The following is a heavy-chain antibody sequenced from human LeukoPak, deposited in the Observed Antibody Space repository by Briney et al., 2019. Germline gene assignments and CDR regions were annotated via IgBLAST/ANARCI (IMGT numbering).Heavy chain of an antibody. CDR2: INHSGST. D-gene: IGHD3-9*01. CDR1: GGSFSGYY. Sequence: KTSETLSLTCAVYGGSFSGYYWSWIRQPPGKGLEWIGEINHSGSTNYNPSLKSRVTISVDTSKNQFSLKLSSVTAADTAVYCCARVFDYDDAFDIWGQGTMVTVSS. V-gene: IGHV4-34*01. CDR3: ARVFDYDDAFDI. J-gene: IGHJ3*02.